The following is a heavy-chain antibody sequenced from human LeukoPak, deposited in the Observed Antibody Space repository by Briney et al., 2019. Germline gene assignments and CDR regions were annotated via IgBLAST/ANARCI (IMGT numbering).Heavy chain of an antibody. CDR3: ARVSGSGSYPFDY. Sequence: PSETLSLTCTVSGGSISSGSYYWSWIRQPAGKGLEWIGRIYTSGSTNYNPSLKSRVTIAVDTSKNQVSLNLSSVTAADTAVYYCARVSGSGSYPFDYWGQGTLVTVSS. CDR1: GGSISSGSYY. D-gene: IGHD3-10*01. V-gene: IGHV4-61*02. J-gene: IGHJ4*02. CDR2: IYTSGST.